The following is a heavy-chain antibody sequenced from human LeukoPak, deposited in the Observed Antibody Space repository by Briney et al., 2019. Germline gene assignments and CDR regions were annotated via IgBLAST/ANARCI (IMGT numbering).Heavy chain of an antibody. Sequence: PGGSLRLSCAVSGFTFSSYRMSWVRQAPGKGLEWVSYISSSSSTIYYADSVKGRFTISRDNAKNSLYLQMNSLRDEDTAVYYCASPRGVSADYWGQGTLVTVSS. J-gene: IGHJ4*02. D-gene: IGHD6-13*01. CDR2: ISSSSSTI. V-gene: IGHV3-48*02. CDR3: ASPRGVSADY. CDR1: GFTFSSYR.